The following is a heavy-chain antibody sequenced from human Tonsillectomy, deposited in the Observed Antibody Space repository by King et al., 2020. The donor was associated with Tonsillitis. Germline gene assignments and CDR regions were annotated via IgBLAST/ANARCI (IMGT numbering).Heavy chain of an antibody. V-gene: IGHV3-74*01. CDR3: ARDVSYSYAL. D-gene: IGHD5-18*01. Sequence: VQLVESGGDLVQPGGSLRLSCAASGFTFSTSWMHWVRQTPGKGLVWVSYINSDGTTTTYADSVKGRFTISRDNAKNTVYLQMNSLRPEDTAVYYCARDVSYSYALWGQGTRVTVSS. CDR2: INSDGTTT. CDR1: GFTFSTSW. J-gene: IGHJ4*02.